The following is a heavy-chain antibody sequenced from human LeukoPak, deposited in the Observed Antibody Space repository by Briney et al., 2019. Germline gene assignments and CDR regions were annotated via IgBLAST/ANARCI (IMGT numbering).Heavy chain of an antibody. D-gene: IGHD3-3*01. CDR2: ISSSGSTI. Sequence: GGSLRLSCAASGFTFSSYEMNWVRQASGKGLEWVSYISSSGSTIYYADSVKGRFTISRDNAKNSLYLRMNSLRAEDTAVYYCAFWSGYYTDDYWGQGTLVTVSS. CDR1: GFTFSSYE. CDR3: AFWSGYYTDDY. V-gene: IGHV3-48*03. J-gene: IGHJ4*02.